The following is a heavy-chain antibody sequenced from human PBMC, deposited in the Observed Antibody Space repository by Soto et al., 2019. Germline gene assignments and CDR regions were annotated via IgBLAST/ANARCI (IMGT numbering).Heavy chain of an antibody. CDR2: MNPNSGNT. CDR1: GYTFTIYY. Sequence: QVQLVQSGAEVKKPGASVKVSCKASGYTFTIYYINWVRQATGQGLEWMGWMNPNSGNTGYAHKFQGRVTMTRNTSISTAYMELSSLRSNDTAVYYGARSVEWLESFDYWGQGTLVTVSS. D-gene: IGHD6-19*01. J-gene: IGHJ4*02. V-gene: IGHV1-8*01. CDR3: ARSVEWLESFDY.